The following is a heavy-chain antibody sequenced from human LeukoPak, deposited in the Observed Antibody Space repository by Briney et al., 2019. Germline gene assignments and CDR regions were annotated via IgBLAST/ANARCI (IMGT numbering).Heavy chain of an antibody. Sequence: ASVKVSCKASGYTFTSYYMHWVRQAPGQGLEWMGIINPSGGSTSCAQKFQGRVTITADESTSTAYMELSSLRSEDTAVYYCARGPSCWGTSCYFANYYYYGMDVWGQGTTVTVSS. CDR3: ARGPSCWGTSCYFANYYYYGMDV. J-gene: IGHJ6*02. V-gene: IGHV1-46*01. CDR2: INPSGGST. D-gene: IGHD2-2*01. CDR1: GYTFTSYY.